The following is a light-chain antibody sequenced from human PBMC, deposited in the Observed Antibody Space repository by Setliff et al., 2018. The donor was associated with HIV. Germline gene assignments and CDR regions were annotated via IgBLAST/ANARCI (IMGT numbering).Light chain of an antibody. CDR1: NSDIGSHDY. CDR2: SVT. CDR3: ASHRDTNTLEV. Sequence: QSVLAQPASVSGSPGQSITISCSGTNSDIGSHDYVSWYQQHPGKAPKLIIFSVTHRPSGVSDRFSGSKSGNTASLTISGLQPEDEADYYCASHRDTNTLEVFGTGTKVTVL. J-gene: IGLJ1*01. V-gene: IGLV2-14*03.